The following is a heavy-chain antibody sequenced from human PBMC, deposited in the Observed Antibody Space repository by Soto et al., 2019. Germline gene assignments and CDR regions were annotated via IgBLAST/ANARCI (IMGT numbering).Heavy chain of an antibody. D-gene: IGHD3-22*01. CDR2: IDPSDSYT. Sequence: PGESLKISCKGSGYSFTSYLISWVRQMPVKGLEWMGRIDPSDSYTNYSPSFQGHVTISADKSISTAYLQWSSLKASDTDMYYCARPISVGYDTSGYYSWGQGTLVTVSS. V-gene: IGHV5-10-1*01. CDR3: ARPISVGYDTSGYYS. CDR1: GYSFTSYL. J-gene: IGHJ1*01.